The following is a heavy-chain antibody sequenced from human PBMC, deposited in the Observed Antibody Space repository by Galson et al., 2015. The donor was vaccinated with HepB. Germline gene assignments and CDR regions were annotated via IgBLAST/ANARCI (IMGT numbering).Heavy chain of an antibody. CDR3: ATLITMVQGVEIDY. CDR1: GGTFSSYA. D-gene: IGHD3-10*01. V-gene: IGHV1-69*13. Sequence: SVKVSCKASGGTFSSYAISWVRQAPGQGLEWMGGIIPIFGTANYAQKFQGRVTITADESTSTAYMELSSLRSEDTAVYYCATLITMVQGVEIDYWGQGTLVTVSS. J-gene: IGHJ4*02. CDR2: IIPIFGTA.